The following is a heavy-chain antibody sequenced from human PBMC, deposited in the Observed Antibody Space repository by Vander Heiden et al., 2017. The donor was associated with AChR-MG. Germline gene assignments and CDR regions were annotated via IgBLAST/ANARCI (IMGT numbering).Heavy chain of an antibody. CDR1: GGSFSSNSYY. CDR2: VHDNGNA. J-gene: IGHJ4*02. CDR3: TRRYCSGGRCYSDYFEN. Sequence: QLQLQESGPGLVKPSETLSLTCSVSGGSFSSNSYYWGWIRQPPGKGLEWIGSVHDNGNAYYNPSLKSRVTISVETSKNQFSLKLSSVTAADTAVYYCTRRYCSGGRCYSDYFENWGQGTLVTVSS. V-gene: IGHV4-39*01. D-gene: IGHD2-15*01.